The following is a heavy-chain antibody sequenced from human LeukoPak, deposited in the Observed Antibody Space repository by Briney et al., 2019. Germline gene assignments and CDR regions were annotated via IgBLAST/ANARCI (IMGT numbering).Heavy chain of an antibody. D-gene: IGHD3-10*01. CDR1: GFTFSSYG. V-gene: IGHV3-30*18. J-gene: IGHJ4*02. CDR3: AKEDYDGSGSYLGY. Sequence: GSLRLSCAASGFTFSSYGLHWVRQAPGKGLEWVAVVSYDGSNKVYADSVKGRFTIFRDNSKNTLYLQMNSLRPEDTAAYHCAKEDYDGSGSYLGYWGQGTLVTVSS. CDR2: VSYDGSNK.